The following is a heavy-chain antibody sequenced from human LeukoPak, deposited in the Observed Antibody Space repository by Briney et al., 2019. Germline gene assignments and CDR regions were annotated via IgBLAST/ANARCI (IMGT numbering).Heavy chain of an antibody. D-gene: IGHD1-26*01. J-gene: IGHJ4*02. CDR2: ISGSGEST. CDR3: AKVGGSPDFDS. Sequence: GGSLRLSCAVSGFTFSSYAMSWVRQAPGKGLEWVSVISGSGESTNYADSVKGRFTISRDNSMNRPYLKMNALRAEDTAVYYCAKVGGSPDFDSWGQGTLVTVSS. V-gene: IGHV3-23*01. CDR1: GFTFSSYA.